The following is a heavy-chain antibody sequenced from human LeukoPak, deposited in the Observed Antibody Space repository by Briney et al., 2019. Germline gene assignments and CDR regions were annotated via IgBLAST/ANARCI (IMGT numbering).Heavy chain of an antibody. CDR3: ARGYYDILTGYHTPFDY. V-gene: IGHV4-39*07. Sequence: PSETLSLTCTVSGGSISSGSYYWGWIRQPPGKGLEWIGSIYHSGSTYYNPSLKSRVTISVDTSKNQFSLKLSSVTAADTAVYYCARGYYDILTGYHTPFDYWGQGTLVTVSS. J-gene: IGHJ4*02. CDR1: GGSISSGSYY. D-gene: IGHD3-9*01. CDR2: IYHSGST.